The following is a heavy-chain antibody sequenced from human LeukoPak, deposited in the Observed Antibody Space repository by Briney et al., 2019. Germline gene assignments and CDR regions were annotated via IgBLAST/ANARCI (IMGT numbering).Heavy chain of an antibody. CDR1: GYSLTNY. CDR3: ARGAPTTRIGAGRFDY. CDR2: INPSGGST. D-gene: IGHD5-12*01. Sequence: ASVKVSCKAFGYSLTNYVHWVRQAPGQGLEWVGEINPSGGSTSYAQKFQGRITVTRDTYTNTVYMDLSSLRSEDTATYYCARGAPTTRIGAGRFDYWGQGSLLTVAS. J-gene: IGHJ4*02. V-gene: IGHV1-46*01.